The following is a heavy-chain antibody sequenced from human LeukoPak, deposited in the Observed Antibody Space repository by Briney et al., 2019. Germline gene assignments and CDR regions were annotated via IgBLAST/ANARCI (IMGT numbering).Heavy chain of an antibody. D-gene: IGHD5-24*01. J-gene: IGHJ4*02. CDR2: IKEDVTEK. CDR1: GFTFSACW. V-gene: IGHV3-7*01. Sequence: PGGSLRLSCAASGFTFSACWMTWVRQAPGKGLEWVANIKEDVTEKNYVDSVKGRFTISRDNVKKSLYLEMNSLRVEDTAVYYCARGRWSDYWGQGTQVTVSS. CDR3: ARGRWSDY.